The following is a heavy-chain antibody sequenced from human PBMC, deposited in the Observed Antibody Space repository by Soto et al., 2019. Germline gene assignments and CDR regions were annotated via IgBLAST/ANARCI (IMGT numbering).Heavy chain of an antibody. D-gene: IGHD2-15*01. CDR2: IYYSGST. CDR3: ARNGGNYFDY. Sequence: SETLSLTCTVSGGSISSGGYYWSWIRQHPGKGLEWIGYIYYSGSTYYNPSLKSRVTISVDTSKNQFSLKLSSVTAADTAVYYCARNGGNYFDYWGQGTLVTVSS. CDR1: GGSISSGGYY. J-gene: IGHJ4*02. V-gene: IGHV4-31*03.